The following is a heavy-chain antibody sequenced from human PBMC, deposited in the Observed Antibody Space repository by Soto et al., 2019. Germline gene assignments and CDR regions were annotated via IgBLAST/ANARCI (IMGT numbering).Heavy chain of an antibody. CDR3: AATIIAVGGSRSYALDF. D-gene: IGHD6-19*01. CDR2: IVVGSGHI. CDR1: GFTFTTSA. V-gene: IGHV1-58*02. Sequence: ASVKVSCKASGFTFTTSAMQWVRQARGQRLEWIGWIVVGSGHINYAQQFHERVTITRDMSTGTVYMELSSLRSEDTAVYYCAATIIAVGGSRSYALDFWGPGTTVTLAS. J-gene: IGHJ6*02.